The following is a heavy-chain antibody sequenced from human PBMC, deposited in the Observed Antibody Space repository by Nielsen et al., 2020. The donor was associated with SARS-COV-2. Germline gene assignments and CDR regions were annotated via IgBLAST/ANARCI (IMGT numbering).Heavy chain of an antibody. D-gene: IGHD2-15*01. CDR1: GYTFTSHY. CDR2: INSSGGRT. Sequence: ASVQVSCMTSGYTFTSHYVHWVRQAPGQGLEWMGVINSSGGRTIYAQMFQGRVTVTRDTSTSTVYMELSSLRSEDTAVYYCARGGLVVVDSFDYWGQGTLVTVSS. V-gene: IGHV1-46*01. J-gene: IGHJ4*02. CDR3: ARGGLVVVDSFDY.